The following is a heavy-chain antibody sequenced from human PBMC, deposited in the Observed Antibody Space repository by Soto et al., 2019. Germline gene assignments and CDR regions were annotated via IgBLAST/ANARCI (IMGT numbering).Heavy chain of an antibody. Sequence: QVQLVESGGGVVQPGRSLRLSCAASGFTFSSYAMHWVRQAPGKGLEWVAVISYDGSNKYYADSVKGRFTISRDNSKNTLDLQMNSLRAEDTAVYYCARETYYDFWSGPYYGMDVWGQGTTVTVSS. D-gene: IGHD3-3*01. CDR1: GFTFSSYA. J-gene: IGHJ6*02. CDR2: ISYDGSNK. V-gene: IGHV3-30-3*01. CDR3: ARETYYDFWSGPYYGMDV.